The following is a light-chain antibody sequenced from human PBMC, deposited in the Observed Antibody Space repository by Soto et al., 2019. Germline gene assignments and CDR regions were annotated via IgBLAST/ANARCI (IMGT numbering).Light chain of an antibody. CDR3: NSYTTSSTLV. CDR1: SSDVGGYNY. CDR2: EVT. V-gene: IGLV2-14*01. J-gene: IGLJ2*01. Sequence: QSALTQPASVSGSPGQSITISCTGTSSDVGGYNYVSWYQQHPGKAPKRMIYEVTKRPSGVSNRFSASKSGNTASLTISGLQAEDEADYYCNSYTTSSTLVFGGGTKLTVL.